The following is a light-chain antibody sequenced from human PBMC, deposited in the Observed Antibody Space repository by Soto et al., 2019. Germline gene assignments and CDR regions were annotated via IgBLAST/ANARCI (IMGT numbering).Light chain of an antibody. V-gene: IGLV1-40*01. CDR2: DNN. J-gene: IGLJ2*01. Sequence: QSVLTQPPSVSGAPGQRVTMSCTGSSSNIGAGYGVHWYHQLPGTAPKLLIYDNNDRPSGVPDRFSGSKSGTSASLAITGLQAEDEADYYCQSYDSSLSAVVFGGGTKLTVL. CDR1: SSNIGAGYG. CDR3: QSYDSSLSAVV.